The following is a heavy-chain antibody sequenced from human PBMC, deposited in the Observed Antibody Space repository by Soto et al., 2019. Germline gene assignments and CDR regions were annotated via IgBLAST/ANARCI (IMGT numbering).Heavy chain of an antibody. CDR1: GGSFSGYY. V-gene: IGHV4-34*01. Sequence: PSETLSLTCAVYGGSFSGYYWSWIRQPPGEGLEWIGEINHSGSTNYNPSLKSRVTISVDTSKNQFSLKLSSVTAADTAVYYCARGKGIAVAGTYYYYMDVWGKGTTVTVSS. J-gene: IGHJ6*03. D-gene: IGHD6-19*01. CDR2: INHSGST. CDR3: ARGKGIAVAGTYYYYMDV.